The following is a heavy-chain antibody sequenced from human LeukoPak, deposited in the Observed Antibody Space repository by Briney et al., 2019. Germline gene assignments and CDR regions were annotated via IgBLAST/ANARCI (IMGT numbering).Heavy chain of an antibody. CDR1: GFTISNNY. Sequence: GGSLRLSCAASGFTISNNYIRWLRQAPGKGLEWVSHIYSGGFTQFADSVRGRFTISRDNSKNTLYLQMNSLRAEDAAVYFCAKAPVTSCRGAYCYPFDSWGQGTLVTVSS. J-gene: IGHJ4*02. CDR3: AKAPVTSCRGAYCYPFDS. D-gene: IGHD2-21*01. V-gene: IGHV3-53*01. CDR2: IYSGGFT.